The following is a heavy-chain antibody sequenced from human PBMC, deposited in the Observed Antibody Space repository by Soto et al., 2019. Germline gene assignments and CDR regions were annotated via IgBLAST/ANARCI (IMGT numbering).Heavy chain of an antibody. CDR2: FNPNSGDT. J-gene: IGHJ4*02. Sequence: ASVKVSCKASGYIFTAYSMHWVRQAPGQGLEWVGWFNPNSGDTIYAQKFQGRVTLTRDTSISTAYMELYSLRSDDTAVYYCAREASSAISLDYWGQGTLVTVSS. CDR1: GYIFTAYS. V-gene: IGHV1-2*02. D-gene: IGHD6-25*01. CDR3: AREASSAISLDY.